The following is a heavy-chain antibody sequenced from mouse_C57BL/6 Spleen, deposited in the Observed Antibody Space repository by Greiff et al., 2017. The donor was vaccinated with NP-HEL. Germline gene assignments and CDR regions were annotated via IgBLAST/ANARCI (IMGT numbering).Heavy chain of an antibody. J-gene: IGHJ2*01. CDR3: ARFGPFDY. CDR2: ISGGGGNT. CDR1: GFTFSSYT. Sequence: DVHLVESGGGLVKPGGSLKLSCAASGFTFSSYTMSWVRQTPEKRLEWVATISGGGGNTYYPDSVKGRFTISRDNAKNTLYLQMSSLRSEDTALYYCARFGPFDYWGQGTTLTVSS. V-gene: IGHV5-9*01.